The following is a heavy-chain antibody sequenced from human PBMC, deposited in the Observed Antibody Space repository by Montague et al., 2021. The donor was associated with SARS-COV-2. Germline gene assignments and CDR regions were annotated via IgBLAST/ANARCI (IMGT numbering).Heavy chain of an antibody. Sequence: SLRLSCAASGFTFTSYCLALVRQAPGKGLEWVACIKENGSALYNLYSXXVLFTISRDNAKNSLYLQMNSLRAEDTAVSYCARVPRVVAATLWFDPWGLGTQVTVSS. CDR1: GFTFTSYC. D-gene: IGHD2-15*01. V-gene: IGHV3-7*04. CDR3: ARVPRVVAATLWFDP. J-gene: IGHJ5*02. CDR2: IKENGSAL.